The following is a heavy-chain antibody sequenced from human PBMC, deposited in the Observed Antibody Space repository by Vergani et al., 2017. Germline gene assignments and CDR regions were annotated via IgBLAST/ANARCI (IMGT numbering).Heavy chain of an antibody. CDR1: GFTFSSYA. D-gene: IGHD2-15*01. Sequence: EVQLLESGGGLVQPGGSLRLSCAASGFTFSSYAMSWVRQAPGKGLEWVSAISGSGGRTYYADSVKGRFTISRDNSKNTLYLQMNSLRAEDTAVYYCAKASRYCSGGSCYDGYYYYYMDVWGKGTTVTVSS. CDR2: ISGSGGRT. V-gene: IGHV3-23*01. J-gene: IGHJ6*03. CDR3: AKASRYCSGGSCYDGYYYYYMDV.